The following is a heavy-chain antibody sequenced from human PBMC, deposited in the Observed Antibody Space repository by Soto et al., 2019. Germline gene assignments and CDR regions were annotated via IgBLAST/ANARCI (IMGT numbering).Heavy chain of an antibody. V-gene: IGHV3-74*01. J-gene: IGHJ4*02. D-gene: IGHD3-3*01. CDR1: GFTFSSYW. Sequence: PGGSLRLSCAASGFTFSSYWMHWVRQAPGKGLVWVSRINSDGTTTSHADSVKGRFTISRDNAKNTLYLQMNSLRAEDTAVYYCARVHYDFWSGYLEYYFDYWGQGTLVTVSS. CDR3: ARVHYDFWSGYLEYYFDY. CDR2: INSDGTTT.